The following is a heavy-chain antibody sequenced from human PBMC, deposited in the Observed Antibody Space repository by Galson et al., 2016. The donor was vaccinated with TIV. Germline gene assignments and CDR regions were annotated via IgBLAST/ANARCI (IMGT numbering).Heavy chain of an antibody. CDR1: GYDFTSCA. Sequence: SVKVSCKASGYDFTSCAINWVRHAPGQGLQWLGWINTRNGHPTYAQGFTGRFVFSLDTSVSTAYLQISSLTADDTAIYYWARSGDYNYYYYYMDVWAKGTTVTVSS. CDR2: INTRNGHP. J-gene: IGHJ6*03. D-gene: IGHD4-17*01. V-gene: IGHV7-4-1*02. CDR3: ARSGDYNYYYYYMDV.